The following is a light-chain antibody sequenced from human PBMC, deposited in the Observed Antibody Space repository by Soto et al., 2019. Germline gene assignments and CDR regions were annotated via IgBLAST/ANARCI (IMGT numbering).Light chain of an antibody. V-gene: IGKV3-20*01. CDR2: DAS. Sequence: EIVMTQSPGTLSLSPGDRATLSCRASQRVSSNYLAWYQQKPGQAPRLLIYDASTRATGIPDRFSGSGSGTDFTLTISRLEPEDFAVYSCQQSGTSSTFGQGTKLEI. J-gene: IGKJ2*01. CDR1: QRVSSNY. CDR3: QQSGTSST.